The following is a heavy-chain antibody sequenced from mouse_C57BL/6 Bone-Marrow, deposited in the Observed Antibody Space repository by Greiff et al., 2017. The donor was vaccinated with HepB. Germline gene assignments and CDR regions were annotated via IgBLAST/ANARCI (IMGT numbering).Heavy chain of an antibody. Sequence: VQLQQSGPELVKPGASVKISCKASGYAFSSSWMNWVKQRPGKGLEWIGRIYPGDGDTNYNGKFKGKATLTADKSSSTAYMQRSSLTSEDSAVYFCAREEYNFDYWGQGTTLTVSS. CDR2: IYPGDGDT. J-gene: IGHJ2*01. CDR3: AREEYNFDY. V-gene: IGHV1-82*01. CDR1: GYAFSSSW. D-gene: IGHD5-1*01.